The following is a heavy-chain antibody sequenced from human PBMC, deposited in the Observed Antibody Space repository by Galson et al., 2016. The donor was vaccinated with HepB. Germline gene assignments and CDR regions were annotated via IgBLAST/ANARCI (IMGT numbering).Heavy chain of an antibody. D-gene: IGHD3-10*01. J-gene: IGHJ6*02. CDR2: ISWDGRSP. V-gene: IGHV3-43*01. Sequence: SLRLSCAASGFTFDDYTMHWVRQAPGKGLEWVALISWDGRSPDYADSVRGRFTISRDNRQNILYLQMNSLTTEATALYYCGKDWGSLWESSGQGMDVWGQGTTVIVSS. CDR3: GKDWGSLWESSGQGMDV. CDR1: GFTFDDYT.